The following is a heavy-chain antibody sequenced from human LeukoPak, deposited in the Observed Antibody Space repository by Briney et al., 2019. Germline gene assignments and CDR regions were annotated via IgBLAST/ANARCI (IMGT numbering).Heavy chain of an antibody. J-gene: IGHJ6*02. D-gene: IGHD2-2*01. Sequence: GGSLRLSCAASGFTFSSYAMSWVRQAPGKGLEWVSAISGSGGSTYYADSVKGRFTISRDNSKNTLYLQMNSLRAEDTAVYYCAKSWNSAAAERYYYYYGMDVWGQGTTVTVSS. CDR1: GFTFSSYA. V-gene: IGHV3-23*01. CDR2: ISGSGGST. CDR3: AKSWNSAAAERYYYYYGMDV.